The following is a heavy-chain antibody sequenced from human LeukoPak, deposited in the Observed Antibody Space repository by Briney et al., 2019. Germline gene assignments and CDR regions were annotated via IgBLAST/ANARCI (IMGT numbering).Heavy chain of an antibody. Sequence: SETLSLTCAVYGGSFSGYYWSWIRQPPGKGLEWIGYIDYSGSTNYTPSLKSRVTISVDTSKNQFSLKLSSVTAADTALYYCAREAWVSGDSKYRYYGIDVWGQGTTVTVSS. CDR2: IDYSGST. D-gene: IGHD4-17*01. CDR3: AREAWVSGDSKYRYYGIDV. CDR1: GGSFSGYY. V-gene: IGHV4-59*01. J-gene: IGHJ6*02.